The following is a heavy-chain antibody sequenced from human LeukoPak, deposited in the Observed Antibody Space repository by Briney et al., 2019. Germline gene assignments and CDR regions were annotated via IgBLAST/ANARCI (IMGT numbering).Heavy chain of an antibody. CDR2: INPNSGGT. CDR3: ASGEHGGYDGSDYYYYMDV. D-gene: IGHD5-12*01. Sequence: GASVKVSCKASGYTFTGYYMHWVRQAPGQGLEWMGWINPNSGGTNYAQKFQGRVTMTRDTSISTAYMELSRLRSDDTAVYYCASGEHGGYDGSDYYYYMDVWGKGTTVTVSS. V-gene: IGHV1-2*02. CDR1: GYTFTGYY. J-gene: IGHJ6*03.